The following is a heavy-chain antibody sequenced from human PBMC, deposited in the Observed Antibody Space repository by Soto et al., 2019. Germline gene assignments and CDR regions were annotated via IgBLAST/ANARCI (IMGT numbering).Heavy chain of an antibody. Sequence: ASVKVSCKASGYTFTSYGISWVRQAPGQGLEWMGWISAYNGNTNYAQKLQGRVTMTTDTSTSTAYMELRSLRSDDTAVYYCARFYIGSIPAAMTGFDYRGQEPLVTGPS. V-gene: IGHV1-18*01. CDR1: GYTFTSYG. J-gene: IGHJ4*02. D-gene: IGHD2-2*01. CDR3: ARFYIGSIPAAMTGFDY. CDR2: ISAYNGNT.